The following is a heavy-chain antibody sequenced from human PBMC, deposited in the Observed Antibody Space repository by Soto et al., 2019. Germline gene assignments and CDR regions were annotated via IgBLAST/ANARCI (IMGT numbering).Heavy chain of an antibody. D-gene: IGHD2-15*01. J-gene: IGHJ6*02. V-gene: IGHV1-69*13. Sequence: EASVKVSCKASGGTFSSYAISWVRQAPGQGLEWMGGIIPIFGTANYAQKFQGRVTITADESTSTAYMELSSLRSEDTAVYYCARGGYCSGGSCYSHYYYGMDVWGQGTTVTVSS. CDR1: GGTFSSYA. CDR2: IIPIFGTA. CDR3: ARGGYCSGGSCYSHYYYGMDV.